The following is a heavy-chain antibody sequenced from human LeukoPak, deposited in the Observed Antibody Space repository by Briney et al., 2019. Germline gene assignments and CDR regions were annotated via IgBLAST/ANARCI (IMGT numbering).Heavy chain of an antibody. CDR1: GFTFSGYW. CDR3: ARESTAGYNSSWYGFRN. D-gene: IGHD6-13*01. Sequence: GGSLRLSCAASGFTFSGYWMSWVRQAPGKGLEWVANINQDVSEKYYVDSVKGRFTISRDNAKHSLFLQMGSLRVEDTAVYYCARESTAGYNSSWYGFRNWGQGTLVSVSS. V-gene: IGHV3-7*01. CDR2: INQDVSEK. J-gene: IGHJ1*01.